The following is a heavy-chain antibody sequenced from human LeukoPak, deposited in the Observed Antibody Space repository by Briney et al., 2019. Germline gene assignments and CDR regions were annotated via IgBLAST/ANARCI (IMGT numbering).Heavy chain of an antibody. J-gene: IGHJ4*02. CDR3: AREGRGYSHAFEY. D-gene: IGHD5-18*01. Sequence: GGSLRLSCAASGFTFSNYWMHWVRQAPGRGLVWVSRINSDRSSTTYADSVKGRYTISRDNGQNTLYLQMNSLRAEDTAVYYCAREGRGYSHAFEYWGQGTLVTVSS. CDR1: GFTFSNYW. V-gene: IGHV3-74*01. CDR2: INSDRSST.